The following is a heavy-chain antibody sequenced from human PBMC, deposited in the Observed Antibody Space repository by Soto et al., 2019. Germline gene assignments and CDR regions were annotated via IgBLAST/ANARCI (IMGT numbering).Heavy chain of an antibody. CDR2: INPNSGGT. D-gene: IGHD2-8*01. CDR1: GYTFTGYY. J-gene: IGHJ4*02. V-gene: IGHV1-2*04. CDR3: ALLSYCTTVTCFYLDY. Sequence: ASVKVSCKASGYTFTGYYMHWVRQAPGQELEWMGWINPNSGGTNYAQKFQGWVTMTRDTSISTAYMELGSLRSDDTAVYYCALLSYCTTVTCFYLDYWGQGTLVTVSS.